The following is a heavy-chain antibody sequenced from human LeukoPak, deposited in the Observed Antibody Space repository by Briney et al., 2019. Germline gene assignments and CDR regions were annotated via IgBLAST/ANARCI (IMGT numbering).Heavy chain of an antibody. CDR3: AKDIVAGDYYYYYMDV. V-gene: IGHV3-9*01. CDR1: GFTFDDYA. CDR2: ISWNSGSI. D-gene: IGHD6-19*01. Sequence: PGRSLRLSCAASGFTFDDYAMHWVRQAPGKGLEWVSGISWNSGSIGYADSVKGRFTISRDNANNSLYLQMNSLRAEDTALYYCAKDIVAGDYYYYYMDVWGKGTTVTVS. J-gene: IGHJ6*03.